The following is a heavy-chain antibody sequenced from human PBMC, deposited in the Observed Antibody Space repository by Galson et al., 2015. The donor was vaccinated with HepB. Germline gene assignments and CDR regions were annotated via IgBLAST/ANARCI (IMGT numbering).Heavy chain of an antibody. Sequence: SLRLSCAASGFTFDDYGMSWVRQAPGKGLEWVSGINWNGGSTGYADSVKGRFTISRDNAKNSLYLQMNSLRAEDTALYYCAREITMVRGPGGMDVWGQGTTVTVSS. V-gene: IGHV3-20*04. CDR3: AREITMVRGPGGMDV. CDR1: GFTFDDYG. D-gene: IGHD3-10*01. CDR2: INWNGGST. J-gene: IGHJ6*02.